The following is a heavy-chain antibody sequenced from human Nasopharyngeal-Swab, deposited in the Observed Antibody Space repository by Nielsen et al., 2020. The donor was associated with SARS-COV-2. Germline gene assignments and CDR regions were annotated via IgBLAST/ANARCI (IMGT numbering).Heavy chain of an antibody. V-gene: IGHV3-9*01. J-gene: IGHJ4*02. D-gene: IGHD3-9*01. CDR1: GFTFDDYA. Sequence: SLKISCAASGFTFDDYAMHWVRQAPGKGLEWVSGISWNSGSIGYADSVKGRFTISRDNAKSSLYLQMNSLRAEDTALYYCAKDMGYSILTGQPDYWGQGTLVTVSS. CDR2: ISWNSGSI. CDR3: AKDMGYSILTGQPDY.